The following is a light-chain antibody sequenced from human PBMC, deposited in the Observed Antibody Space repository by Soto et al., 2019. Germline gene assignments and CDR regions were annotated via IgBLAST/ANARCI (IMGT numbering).Light chain of an antibody. Sequence: EIVLTQSPATLSLSPGERATLSCRARQSVSSYLDWYQQKPGQAPRLLIYHASSRATGIPARFSGSGSGTDFTLTISSLEPEDFAVYFCQQRSNWPRTFGQGTRLEIK. CDR1: QSVSSY. CDR3: QQRSNWPRT. V-gene: IGKV3-11*01. CDR2: HAS. J-gene: IGKJ5*01.